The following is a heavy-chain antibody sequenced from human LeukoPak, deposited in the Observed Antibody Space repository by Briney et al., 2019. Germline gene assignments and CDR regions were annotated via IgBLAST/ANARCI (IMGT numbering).Heavy chain of an antibody. CDR3: ARGQGIVVVPAAQGGVDS. CDR1: GYTFTGYY. Sequence: ASVKVSCKASGYTFTGYYMHWVRQAPGQGLEWMGWINPNSGGTNYAQKFQGRVTMTRDTSISAAYMELSRLRSDDTAVYYCARGQGIVVVPAAQGGVDSWGQGTLVTVSS. V-gene: IGHV1-2*02. D-gene: IGHD2-2*01. CDR2: INPNSGGT. J-gene: IGHJ4*02.